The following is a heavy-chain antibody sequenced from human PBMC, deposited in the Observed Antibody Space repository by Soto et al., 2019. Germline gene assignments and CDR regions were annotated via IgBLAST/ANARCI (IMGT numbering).Heavy chain of an antibody. CDR3: AKDGPRDTSRVGLAAS. J-gene: IGHJ5*02. CDR2: ISYDGSNK. D-gene: IGHD5-18*01. V-gene: IGHV3-30*18. Sequence: QVQLVESGGGVVQPGRSLRLSCAASGFTFSSYGMHWVRQAPGKGLEWVAVISYDGSNKYYADSVKGRFTISRDNSKNTLYLQMNSLRAEDTAVYYCAKDGPRDTSRVGLAASWGQGTLVTVSS. CDR1: GFTFSSYG.